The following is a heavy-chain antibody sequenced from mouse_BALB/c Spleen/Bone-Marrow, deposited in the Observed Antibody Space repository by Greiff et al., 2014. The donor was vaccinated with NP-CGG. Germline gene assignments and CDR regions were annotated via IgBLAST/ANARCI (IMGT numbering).Heavy chain of an antibody. Sequence: QVQLQQSGAELVKPGASVKLSCKVSGYTFTNYYVYWVKQRPGQGLEWIGEINPSNGVTNFNEKFMIKATLTVDSSSSTAYMHLSSPTSEDSAVYYCTRSGFYGYGTYFDVWGAGTTVTLSS. D-gene: IGHD1-2*01. V-gene: IGHV1S81*02. CDR1: GYTFTNYY. J-gene: IGHJ1*01. CDR3: TRSGFYGYGTYFDV. CDR2: INPSNGVT.